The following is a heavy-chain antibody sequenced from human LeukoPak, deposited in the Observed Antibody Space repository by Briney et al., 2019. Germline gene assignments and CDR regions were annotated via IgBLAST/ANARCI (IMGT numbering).Heavy chain of an antibody. D-gene: IGHD2-2*02. CDR2: IRYDGSNK. V-gene: IGHV3-30*02. Sequence: SGGSLRLSCAASGFTFSSHSMNWVRQAPGKGLEWVAFIRYDGSNKYYADSVKGRFTISRDNSKNTLYLQMNSLRAEDTAVYYCAKDKRGYCSSTSCDTRIDYWGQETLVTVS. CDR1: GFTFSSHS. CDR3: AKDKRGYCSSTSCDTRIDY. J-gene: IGHJ4*02.